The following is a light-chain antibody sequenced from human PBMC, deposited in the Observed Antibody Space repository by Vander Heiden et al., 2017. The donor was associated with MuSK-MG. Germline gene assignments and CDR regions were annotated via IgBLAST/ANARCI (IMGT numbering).Light chain of an antibody. J-gene: IGLJ2*01. CDR3: NSRDSSGKR. V-gene: IGLV3-19*01. Sequence: SSELTQDPAVSVALGQTVRITCQGDSLRSYYASWYQQKPGQAPVLVIYGKNNRPSGIPDRFSGASSGNTASLTITGAQAEDEADYYCNSRDSSGKRFGGGTKLPF. CDR2: GKN. CDR1: SLRSYY.